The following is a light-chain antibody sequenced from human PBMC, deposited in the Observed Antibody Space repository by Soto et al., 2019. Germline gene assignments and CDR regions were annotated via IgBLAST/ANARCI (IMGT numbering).Light chain of an antibody. V-gene: IGLV2-8*01. CDR1: SSDVGAYNY. CDR2: EVP. CDR3: QSYDSSLSGYV. Sequence: SVLTQPPSASGSVGQSVTISCTGTSSDVGAYNYVSWYQQHPGKAPKLMIYEVPKRPSGVPDRFSGSKSGYTASLTVSGLQAEDEAHYYCQSYDSSLSGYVFGTGTKVTVL. J-gene: IGLJ1*01.